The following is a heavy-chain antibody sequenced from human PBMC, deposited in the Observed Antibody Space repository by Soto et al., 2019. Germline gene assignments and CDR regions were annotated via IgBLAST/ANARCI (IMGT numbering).Heavy chain of an antibody. CDR2: IWNHRNNK. CDR3: ARDSGRDYFDY. CDR1: GFTFSSYG. Sequence: PGGSLRLSCAASGFTFSSYGMHWVRQAPDKGLEWVAVIWNHRNNKYYAGSVKGRFTISRDNSKNTLYLQMNTLRAEDTAVYYYARDSGRDYFDYWGQGTLVTVSS. V-gene: IGHV3-33*01. J-gene: IGHJ4*02.